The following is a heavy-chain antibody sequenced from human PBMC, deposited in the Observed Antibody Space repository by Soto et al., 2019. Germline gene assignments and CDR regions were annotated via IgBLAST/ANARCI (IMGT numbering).Heavy chain of an antibody. V-gene: IGHV3-33*01. D-gene: IGHD2-2*01. CDR2: IWYDGSNK. J-gene: IGHJ6*02. CDR1: GFTFSSYG. CDR3: ARGFFPYQPLLYYYYYGMDV. Sequence: GGSLRLSCAASGFTFSSYGMHWVRQAPGKGLEWVAVIWYDGSNKYYADSVKGRFTISRENSKNTLYLQMNSLRAEDTAVYYCARGFFPYQPLLYYYYYGMDVWGQGTTDTVSS.